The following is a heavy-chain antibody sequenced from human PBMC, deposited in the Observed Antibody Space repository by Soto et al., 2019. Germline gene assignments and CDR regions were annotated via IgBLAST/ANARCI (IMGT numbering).Heavy chain of an antibody. D-gene: IGHD3-22*01. V-gene: IGHV1-69*13. Sequence: GASVKVSCKASGGTFSSYAISWVRQAPRQGLEWMGGIIPIFGTANYAQKFQGRVTITADESTSTAYMELSSLRSEDTAVYYCASQGSGGWDDSSGYYYVRGYWFDPWGQGTLVTVSS. CDR2: IIPIFGTA. J-gene: IGHJ5*02. CDR1: GGTFSSYA. CDR3: ASQGSGGWDDSSGYYYVRGYWFDP.